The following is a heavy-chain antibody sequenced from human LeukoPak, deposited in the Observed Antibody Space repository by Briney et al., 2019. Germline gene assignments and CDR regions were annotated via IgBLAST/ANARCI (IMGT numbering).Heavy chain of an antibody. V-gene: IGHV1-18*01. CDR1: GYTFTSYG. Sequence: ASVRVSCTASGYTFTSYGISWVRQAPGQGLEWMGWISAYNGNTNYAQKLQGRVTITTDKSTSTAYMELKSLRSDDTAVYYCAREGRLQLWPLNYCGMDVWGQGTTVTVSS. D-gene: IGHD5-18*01. J-gene: IGHJ6*02. CDR2: ISAYNGNT. CDR3: AREGRLQLWPLNYCGMDV.